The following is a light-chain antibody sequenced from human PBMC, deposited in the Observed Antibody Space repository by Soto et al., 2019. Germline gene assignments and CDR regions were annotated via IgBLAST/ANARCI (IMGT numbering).Light chain of an antibody. V-gene: IGKV1-9*01. J-gene: IGKJ3*01. CDR3: QQLNSYPFT. CDR1: QGISSY. Sequence: DIQLTQSPSFLSASVGDRVNITCRASQGISSYLAWYHQKPGKAPKLLIYTASTLQSGVPSRFSGSRSGTEFTHTISSLQPEDFATYYCQQLNSYPFTFGPGTKVDIK. CDR2: TAS.